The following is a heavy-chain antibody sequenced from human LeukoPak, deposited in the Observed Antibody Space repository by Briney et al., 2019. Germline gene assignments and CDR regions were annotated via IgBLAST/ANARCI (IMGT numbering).Heavy chain of an antibody. CDR1: GGSISSYY. V-gene: IGHV4-4*07. Sequence: SETLSLTCTVSGGSISSYYWSWIRQPAGKGLEWIGRIYTSGSTNYNPYLKSRVTMSVDTSKNQFSLKLSSVNAADTAVYYCARGGSLDVVVVPAAMPAATMYCGGDCFDYWGQGTLVTVSS. CDR3: ARGGSLDVVVVPAAMPAATMYCGGDCFDY. J-gene: IGHJ4*02. D-gene: IGHD2-2*03. CDR2: IYTSGST.